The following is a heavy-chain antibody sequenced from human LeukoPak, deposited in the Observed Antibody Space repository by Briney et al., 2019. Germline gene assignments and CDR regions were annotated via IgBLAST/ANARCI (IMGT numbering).Heavy chain of an antibody. CDR2: IYYRGST. D-gene: IGHD5-18*01. CDR1: GGSISSSGYY. V-gene: IGHV4-39*01. CDR3: ARTDTRYYYYMDV. Sequence: IPSETLSLTCTVSGGSISSSGYYWGWIRQPPGKGLEWTGSIYYRGSTYYSPSLKSRVTISVDTSKNQFSLKLSSVTAADTAVYYCARTDTRYYYYMDVWGKGTTVTISS. J-gene: IGHJ6*03.